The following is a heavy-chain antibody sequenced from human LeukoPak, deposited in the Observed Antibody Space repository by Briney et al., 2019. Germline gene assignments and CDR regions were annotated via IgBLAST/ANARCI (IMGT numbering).Heavy chain of an antibody. CDR2: IYTSGST. J-gene: IGHJ5*02. CDR3: ASSPYYDSSGYYPPFGWFDP. D-gene: IGHD3-22*01. V-gene: IGHV4-4*07. CDR1: GGSISSYY. Sequence: SETLSLTCTVSGGSISSYYWSWIRQPAGKGLEWIGRIYTSGSTNYNPSLKSRVTMSVDTSKNQFSLKLSSVTAADTAVYYCASSPYYDSSGYYPPFGWFDPWGQGTLVTVSS.